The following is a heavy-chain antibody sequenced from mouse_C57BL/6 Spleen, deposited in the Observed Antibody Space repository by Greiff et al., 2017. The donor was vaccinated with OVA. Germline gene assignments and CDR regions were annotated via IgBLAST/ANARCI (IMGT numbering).Heavy chain of an antibody. CDR3: ARAGSGWFAY. D-gene: IGHD3-2*02. Sequence: EVKLMESGGGLVKPGGSLKLSCAASGFTFSDYGMHWVRQAPEKGLEWVAYISSGSSTIYYADTVKGRFTISRDNAKNTLFPQMTSLRSEDTAMYYCARAGSGWFAYWGQGTLVTVSA. V-gene: IGHV5-17*01. CDR1: GFTFSDYG. J-gene: IGHJ3*01. CDR2: ISSGSSTI.